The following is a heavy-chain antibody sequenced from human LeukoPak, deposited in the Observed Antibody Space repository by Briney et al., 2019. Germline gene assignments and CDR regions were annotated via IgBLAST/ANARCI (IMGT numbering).Heavy chain of an antibody. Sequence: TGGSLRLSCSASGFTFSDYYMTWIRQAPGKGLEWVSYIRSSNSDTNYADAVKGRFTISRDNSKNTLYLQMNSLRAEDTAVYYCAKNVDYSSRGADYWGQGTLVTVSS. J-gene: IGHJ4*02. V-gene: IGHV3-11*03. D-gene: IGHD6-19*01. CDR1: GFTFSDYY. CDR3: AKNVDYSSRGADY. CDR2: IRSSNSDT.